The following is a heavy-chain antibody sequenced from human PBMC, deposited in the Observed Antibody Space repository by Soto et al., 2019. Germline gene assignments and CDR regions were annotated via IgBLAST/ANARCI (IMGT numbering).Heavy chain of an antibody. J-gene: IGHJ4*02. CDR1: GGSISSGDYY. V-gene: IGHV4-61*08. CDR2: IYYSGST. Sequence: PSETLSLTCTVSGGSISSGDYYWSWIRQPPGKGLEWIGYIYYSGSTNYNPSLKSRVTISVDTSKNQFSLKLSSVTAADTAVYYCARGEMTTVVTPVYWGQGTLVTVSS. CDR3: ARGEMTTVVTPVY. D-gene: IGHD4-17*01.